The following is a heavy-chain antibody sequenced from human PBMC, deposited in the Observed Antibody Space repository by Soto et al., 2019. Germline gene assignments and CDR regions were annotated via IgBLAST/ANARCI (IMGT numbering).Heavy chain of an antibody. D-gene: IGHD3-3*01. CDR1: GGSISSSSYY. V-gene: IGHV4-39*01. Sequence: SETLSLTCTVSGGSISSSSYYWGWIRQPPGKGLEWIGSIYYSGSTYYNPSLKSRVTISVDTSKNQFSLKLSSVTAADTAVYNCARQHPPENFWSCYLDPSYFDYWGQGTLVTVS. J-gene: IGHJ4*02. CDR3: ARQHPPENFWSCYLDPSYFDY. CDR2: IYYSGST.